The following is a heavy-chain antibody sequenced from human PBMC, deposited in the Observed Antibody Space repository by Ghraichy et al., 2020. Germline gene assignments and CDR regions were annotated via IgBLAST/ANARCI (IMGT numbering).Heavy chain of an antibody. CDR3: AREPRASSRFDP. CDR1: GYTFTFYG. CDR2: ISPSSGIT. Sequence: ASVKVSCKASGYTFTFYGITWVRQAPGQGLEWMGWISPSSGITKYAQQFQDRVTMTTDTSMATSYMELRSLTSDDTAVYYCAREPRASSRFDPWGQGSLVTVSS. J-gene: IGHJ5*02. V-gene: IGHV1-18*01. D-gene: IGHD3-10*01.